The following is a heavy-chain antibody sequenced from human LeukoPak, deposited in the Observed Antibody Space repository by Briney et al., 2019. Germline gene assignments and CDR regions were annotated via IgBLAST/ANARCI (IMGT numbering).Heavy chain of an antibody. CDR2: INPNSGGT. V-gene: IGHV1-2*02. Sequence: ASVKVSCKASGYTFTGYYMHCVRQAPGQGLEWMGWINPNSGGTNYAQKFQGRVTMTRDTSISTAYMELSRLRSDDTAVYYCARDQREVSSWSYYYYIYMDVWGKGTTVTVSS. J-gene: IGHJ6*03. CDR3: ARDQREVSSWSYYYYIYMDV. D-gene: IGHD6-13*01. CDR1: GYTFTGYY.